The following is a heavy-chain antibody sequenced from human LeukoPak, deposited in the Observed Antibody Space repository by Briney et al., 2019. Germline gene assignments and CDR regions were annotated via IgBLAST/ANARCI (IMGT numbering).Heavy chain of an antibody. CDR1: GFTFSSYW. J-gene: IGHJ5*02. D-gene: IGHD6-13*01. V-gene: IGHV3-74*01. CDR3: ALLAAADSES. CDR2: INSDGGDT. Sequence: GGSLRLSCAGSGFTFSSYWMHWVRQAPGKGRVWVSRINSDGGDTIYADSVKGRFTISRDNAKNTLYLQMNSLRAEDTAVYYCALLAAADSESWGQGTLVTVSS.